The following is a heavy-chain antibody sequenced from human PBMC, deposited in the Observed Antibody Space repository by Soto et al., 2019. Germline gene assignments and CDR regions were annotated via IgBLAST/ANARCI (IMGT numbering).Heavy chain of an antibody. V-gene: IGHV3-23*01. CDR2: ISGSGGST. CDR3: AKDRWFGEYPGYGMDV. D-gene: IGHD3-10*01. CDR1: GFTFSSYA. Sequence: GGSLRLSCAASGFTFSSYAMSWVRQAPGKGLEWVSAISGSGGSTYYADSVKGRFTISRDNSKNTLYLQMNSLRAEDTAVYYCAKDRWFGEYPGYGMDVWGQGTTVTVPS. J-gene: IGHJ6*02.